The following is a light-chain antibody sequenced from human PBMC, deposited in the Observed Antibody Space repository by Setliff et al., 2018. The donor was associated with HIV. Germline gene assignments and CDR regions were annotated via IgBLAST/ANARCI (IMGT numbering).Light chain of an antibody. CDR2: WAS. V-gene: IGKV4-1*01. J-gene: IGKJ1*01. Sequence: DIVMTQFPDSLAVSLGERATIHCKSSQSVLYSSNNKNYLAWYQQKPGQPPRLLIYWASTRESGVPYRFNGSRSGTDFTLTISSLQAEDVAVFYCQQYYSTHSTFGQGTKV. CDR3: QQYYSTHST. CDR1: QSVLYSSNNKNY.